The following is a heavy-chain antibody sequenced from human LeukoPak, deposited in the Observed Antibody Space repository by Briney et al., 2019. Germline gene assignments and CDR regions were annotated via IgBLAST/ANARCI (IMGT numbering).Heavy chain of an antibody. CDR2: ISSSSSYI. CDR3: AREGRRYYYDSGSYYYMDV. CDR1: GFTFSSYS. J-gene: IGHJ6*03. Sequence: GGSLRLSCAASGFTFSSYSMNWVRQAPGKGLEWVSSISSSSSYIYYADSVKGRFTISRDNAKNSLYLQMNSLRAEDTAVYYCAREGRRYYYDSGSYYYMDVWGKGTTVTISS. D-gene: IGHD3-10*01. V-gene: IGHV3-21*04.